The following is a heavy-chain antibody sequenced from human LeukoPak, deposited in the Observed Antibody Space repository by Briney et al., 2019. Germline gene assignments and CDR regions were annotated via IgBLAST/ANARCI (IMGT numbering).Heavy chain of an antibody. Sequence: SQTLSLTCTVSGGSISSGSYYWSWIRQPAGKGLEWIGRIYTSGSTNYNPSLKSRVTISVDTSKNQFSLKLSSVTAADTAVYYCARFADDSSGYYSDYWGQGTLVTVSS. CDR1: GGSISSGSYY. V-gene: IGHV4-61*02. J-gene: IGHJ4*02. CDR2: IYTSGST. CDR3: ARFADDSSGYYSDY. D-gene: IGHD3-22*01.